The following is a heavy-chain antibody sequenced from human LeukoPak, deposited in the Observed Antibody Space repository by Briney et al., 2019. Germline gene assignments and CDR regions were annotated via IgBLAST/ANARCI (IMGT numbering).Heavy chain of an antibody. D-gene: IGHD6-13*01. V-gene: IGHV4-59*01. CDR2: IYYSGST. CDR3: ARDHGGYSSSWYAFDP. CDR1: GGSISSYY. J-gene: IGHJ5*02. Sequence: SETLSLTCTVSGGSISSYYWSWIRQPPGKGLEWIGYIYYSGSTNYNPSLKSRVTISVDTSKNQFSLKLGSVTAADTAVYYCARDHGGYSSSWYAFDPWGQGTLVTVSS.